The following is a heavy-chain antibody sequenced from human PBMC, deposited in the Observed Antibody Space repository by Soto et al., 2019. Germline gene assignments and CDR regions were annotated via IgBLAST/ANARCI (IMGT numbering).Heavy chain of an antibody. CDR3: AKGGYSSGWYGESPFDY. D-gene: IGHD6-19*01. CDR1: GFTFSSYG. CDR2: ISYDGSNK. Sequence: LRLSCAASGFTFSSYGMHWVRQAPGKGLEWVAVISYDGSNKYYADSVKGRFTISRDNSKNTLYLQMNSLRAEDTAVYYCAKGGYSSGWYGESPFDYWGQGTLVTVSS. J-gene: IGHJ4*02. V-gene: IGHV3-30*18.